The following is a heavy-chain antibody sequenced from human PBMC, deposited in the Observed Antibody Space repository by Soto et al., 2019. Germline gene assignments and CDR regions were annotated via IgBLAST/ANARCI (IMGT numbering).Heavy chain of an antibody. J-gene: IGHJ6*02. V-gene: IGHV1-46*01. CDR3: ARDLGCSSTSCYPYYYYGMDV. CDR2: INPSGGST. Sequence: ASVKVSCKASGHTFTSYYMHWVRQAPGQGLEWMGIINPSGGSTSYAQKFQGRVTMTRDTSTSTVYMELSSLRSEDTAVYYCARDLGCSSTSCYPYYYYGMDVWGQGTTVTVSS. D-gene: IGHD2-2*01. CDR1: GHTFTSYY.